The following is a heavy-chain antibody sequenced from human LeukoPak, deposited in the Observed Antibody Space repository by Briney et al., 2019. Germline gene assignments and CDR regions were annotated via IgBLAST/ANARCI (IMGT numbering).Heavy chain of an antibody. V-gene: IGHV3-30*18. Sequence: GGSLRLSCAASGFTFSSYGMHWVRQAPGKGLEWVAVISYDGSNKYYADSVKGRFTISRDNSKNTLYLQMNSLRAEDTAVYYCAKFYCSSTSCYERNFDYWGQGTLVTVSS. CDR1: GFTFSSYG. CDR2: ISYDGSNK. D-gene: IGHD2-2*01. J-gene: IGHJ4*02. CDR3: AKFYCSSTSCYERNFDY.